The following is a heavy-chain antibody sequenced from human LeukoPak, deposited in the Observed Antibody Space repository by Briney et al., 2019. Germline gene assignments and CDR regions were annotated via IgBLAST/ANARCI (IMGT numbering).Heavy chain of an antibody. CDR2: IYPGDSDT. D-gene: IGHD4-11*01. J-gene: IGHJ3*02. CDR3: ARHEDYMSAFDI. V-gene: IGHV5-51*01. CDR1: YW. Sequence: YWIGWVRQMPGKGLEWMGIIYPGDSDTRYSPSFQGQVTISADKSISTAYLQWSSLKASDTAMYYCARHEDYMSAFDIWGQGTMVTVSS.